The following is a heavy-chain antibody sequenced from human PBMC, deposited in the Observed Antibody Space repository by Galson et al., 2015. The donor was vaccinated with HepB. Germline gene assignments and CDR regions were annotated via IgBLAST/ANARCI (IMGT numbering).Heavy chain of an antibody. CDR3: ARDASWGYFYMDV. J-gene: IGHJ6*03. Sequence: SVKVSCKASGYAFSDHYIHWVRQAPGHGLEWMGWINPNTGDTRFAQKFQGRVTMTRDTSTSTAYMELSRLTSDDTAVYYCARDASWGYFYMDVWDKGTTVTVSS. V-gene: IGHV1-2*02. CDR1: GYAFSDHY. CDR2: INPNTGDT. D-gene: IGHD1-26*01.